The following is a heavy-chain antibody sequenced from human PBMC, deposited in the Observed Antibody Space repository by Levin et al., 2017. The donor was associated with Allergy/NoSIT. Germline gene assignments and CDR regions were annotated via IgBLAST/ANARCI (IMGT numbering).Heavy chain of an antibody. V-gene: IGHV3-49*03. Sequence: GGSLRLSCAVSGFTFGDYAMKWFRQAPGKGREWISFIRSNAHGGTTEYAASVKGRFTMSRDDSKSIAYLQMNSLKTEDTALYFCTRVLVAAGPRLDYWGQGTLVTVSS. CDR2: IRSNAHGGTT. D-gene: IGHD6-13*01. CDR1: GFTFGDYA. CDR3: TRVLVAAGPRLDY. J-gene: IGHJ4*02.